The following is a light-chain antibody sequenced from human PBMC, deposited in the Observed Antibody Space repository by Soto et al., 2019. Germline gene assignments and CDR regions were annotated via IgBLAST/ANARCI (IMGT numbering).Light chain of an antibody. Sequence: QSALTQPPSASGTPGQTVTISCSGGSSNIGTNSVNWYQQLPGRAPKLLIYNNDLRPSGVPDRVSGSKSGTSASLAISGLQSEDEADYYSAAWDDSLNGFYVFGIGTKVTVL. CDR3: AAWDDSLNGFYV. V-gene: IGLV1-44*01. CDR2: NND. J-gene: IGLJ1*01. CDR1: SSNIGTNS.